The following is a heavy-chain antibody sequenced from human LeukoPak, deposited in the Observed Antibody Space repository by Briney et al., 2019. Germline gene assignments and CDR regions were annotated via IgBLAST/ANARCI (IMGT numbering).Heavy chain of an antibody. J-gene: IGHJ5*02. CDR2: IIPIFGIP. V-gene: IGHV1-69*04. Sequence: AAVQGSCKASGGTFSSYAISWVRQAPGQGLAWMGRIIPIFGIPNHAQKFQGRVTITADHSRSTAYIELSILRSEDTAVYYCALINSCYDYLAYSSSQNWFDLWGQGTLVTVSS. CDR3: ALINSCYDYLAYSSSQNWFDL. D-gene: IGHD5-12*01. CDR1: GGTFSSYA.